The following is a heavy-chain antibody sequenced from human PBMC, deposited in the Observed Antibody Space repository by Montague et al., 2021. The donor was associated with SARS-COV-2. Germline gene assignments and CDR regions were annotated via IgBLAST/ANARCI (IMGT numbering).Heavy chain of an antibody. CDR1: GFTVISNY. D-gene: IGHD5-18*01. J-gene: IGHJ6*02. V-gene: IGHV3-66*02. CDR2: IYSGGST. CDR3: ARDIQLHYYYYGMDV. Sequence: SLRLSCAASGFTVISNYMSWVRQAPGKGLDCVSVIYSGGSTYYADSVTGRFTISRDNSKNTLYLQMNSLRAEDTAVYYCARDIQLHYYYYGMDVWGQGTTVTVSS.